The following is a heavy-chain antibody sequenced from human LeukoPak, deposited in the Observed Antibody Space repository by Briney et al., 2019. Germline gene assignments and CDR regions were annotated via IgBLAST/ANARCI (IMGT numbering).Heavy chain of an antibody. CDR3: AREYSGSYSFYYYYGMDV. D-gene: IGHD1-26*01. V-gene: IGHV3-33*01. CDR1: GSTFSSYG. J-gene: IGHJ6*02. CDR2: IWYDGSNK. Sequence: GGSLRLSCAASGSTFSSYGMHWVRQAPGKGLEWVAVIWYDGSNKYYADSVKGRFTISRDNSKNTLYLQMNSLRAEDTAVYYCAREYSGSYSFYYYYGMDVWGQGTTVTVSS.